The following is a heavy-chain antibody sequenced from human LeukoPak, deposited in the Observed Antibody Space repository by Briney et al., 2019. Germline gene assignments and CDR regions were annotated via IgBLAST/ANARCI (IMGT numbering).Heavy chain of an antibody. CDR3: ARDRAWLAY. D-gene: IGHD6-19*01. CDR1: GFSFSYFA. J-gene: IGHJ4*02. CDR2: ISSSSSYT. V-gene: IGHV3-11*06. Sequence: GGSLRLSCAASGFSFSYFAMSWVRQAPGKGLEWVSYISSSSSYTNYADSVKGRFTISRDNAKNSLYLQMNSLRAEDTAVYYCARDRAWLAYWGQGTLVTVSS.